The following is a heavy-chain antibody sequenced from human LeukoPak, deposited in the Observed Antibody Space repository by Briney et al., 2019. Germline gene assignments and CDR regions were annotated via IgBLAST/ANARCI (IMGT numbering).Heavy chain of an antibody. J-gene: IGHJ6*02. CDR2: IKQDGSEK. V-gene: IGHV3-7*01. Sequence: GGSLRLSCAASGFTFSSYWMSWVRRAPGKGLEWVANIKQDGSEKYYVDSVKGRFTISRDNAKNSLYLQMNSLRAEDTAVYYCARERGYYGSGSWGYYYYGMDIWGQGTTVTVSS. CDR3: ARERGYYGSGSWGYYYYGMDI. D-gene: IGHD3-10*01. CDR1: GFTFSSYW.